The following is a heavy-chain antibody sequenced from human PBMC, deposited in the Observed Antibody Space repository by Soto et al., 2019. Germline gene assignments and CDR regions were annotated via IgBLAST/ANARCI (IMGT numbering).Heavy chain of an antibody. D-gene: IGHD6-13*01. V-gene: IGHV5-10-1*01. Sequence: WESLKISCKGSGYSFTSYWIRWVRQMPGKALEWMGRIDPSDSYTNYSPSFQGHVTISADKSISTSYLQWSSLKASDTAMYYCAGVKVYYYYGMHVWDQGTTVTVYS. CDR2: IDPSDSYT. J-gene: IGHJ6*02. CDR1: GYSFTSYW. CDR3: AGVKVYYYYGMHV.